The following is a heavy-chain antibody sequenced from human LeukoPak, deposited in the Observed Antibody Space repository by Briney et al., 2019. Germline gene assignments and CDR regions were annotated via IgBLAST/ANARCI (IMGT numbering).Heavy chain of an antibody. D-gene: IGHD3-10*01. CDR1: GYTFTTYW. CDR2: IYPDDSDT. J-gene: IGHJ2*01. CDR3: ARLGGDTYYFGSASYPNWYFDL. V-gene: IGHV5-51*01. Sequence: GASLQISCQASGYTFTTYWIGWVRQMPGKGLECMGIIYPDDSDTTYSPSFQGQVTISADKSFSTAYLQWSSLKASDTAIYYCARLGGDTYYFGSASYPNWYFDLWGRGTLVTVSS.